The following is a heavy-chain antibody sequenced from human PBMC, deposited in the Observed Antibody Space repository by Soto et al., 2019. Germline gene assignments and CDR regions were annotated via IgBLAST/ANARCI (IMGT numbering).Heavy chain of an antibody. Sequence: VQLVESGGGVVQPGRSLRLSCAASGFTFSSYAMHWVRQAPGKGLEWVAVISYDGSNKYYADSVKGRFTISRDNSKNTLYLQMNSLRAEDTAVYYCAREGFRYNYYYYGMDVWGQGTTVTVSS. CDR1: GFTFSSYA. CDR3: AREGFRYNYYYYGMDV. D-gene: IGHD1-26*01. CDR2: ISYDGSNK. V-gene: IGHV3-30-3*01. J-gene: IGHJ6*02.